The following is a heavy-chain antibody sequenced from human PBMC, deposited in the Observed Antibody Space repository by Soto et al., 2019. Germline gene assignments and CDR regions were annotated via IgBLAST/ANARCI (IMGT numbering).Heavy chain of an antibody. Sequence: QLQLQESGPGLVKPSETLSLTCTVSGGSISSSSFHWGWIRQPPGKGLEWIGSIYYSGSTYYSPSLKSRVNRSVDTSKNQFSLKLSSVTAADTAVYYCARRERAAGTDWWFDPWGQGTLVTVSS. V-gene: IGHV4-39*01. J-gene: IGHJ5*02. CDR3: ARRERAAGTDWWFDP. D-gene: IGHD6-13*01. CDR1: GGSISSSSFH. CDR2: IYYSGST.